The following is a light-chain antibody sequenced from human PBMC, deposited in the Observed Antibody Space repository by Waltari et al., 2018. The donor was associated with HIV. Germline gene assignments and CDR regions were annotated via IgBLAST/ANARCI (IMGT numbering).Light chain of an antibody. CDR3: MQALQSPWT. J-gene: IGKJ1*01. Sequence: IAMTQSPLSMPITPEEPASIYCRSSQSLLYSDGYTWLDWILQKPGHSPQLLIYLGSNRASGGPDRFSGSGSGTDFTLKISRVEAEDVGVYYCMQALQSPWTFGQRTKVESK. V-gene: IGKV2-28*01. CDR1: QSLLYSDGYTW. CDR2: LGS.